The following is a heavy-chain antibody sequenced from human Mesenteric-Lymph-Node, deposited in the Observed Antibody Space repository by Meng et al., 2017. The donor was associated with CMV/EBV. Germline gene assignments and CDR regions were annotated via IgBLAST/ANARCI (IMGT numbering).Heavy chain of an antibody. CDR1: GFTFSSYW. CDR3: ARAYGGRGYCSSTSCYTGTNTPYNWFDP. D-gene: IGHD2-2*02. Sequence: LSLTCAASGFTFSSYWMHWVRQAPGKGLVWVSRINSDGSSTSYADSVKGRFTISRDNAKNTLYLQMNSLRAEDTAVYYCARAYGGRGYCSSTSCYTGTNTPYNWFDPWGQGTLVTVSS. CDR2: INSDGSST. V-gene: IGHV3-74*01. J-gene: IGHJ5*02.